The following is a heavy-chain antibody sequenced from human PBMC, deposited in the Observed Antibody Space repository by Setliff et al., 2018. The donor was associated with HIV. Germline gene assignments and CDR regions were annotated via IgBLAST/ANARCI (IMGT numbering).Heavy chain of an antibody. D-gene: IGHD3-22*01. CDR1: GFIFSSHG. V-gene: IGHV3-30*02. Sequence: LRLSCAASGFIFSSHGMHWVRQAPGKGLEWVAFIRYDESDKQYADSVKGRFTISRDNSKNTLYLQMNSLRVEDTAVYYCARETMYDSRGYLSHYFDYWGQGTPVTVSS. J-gene: IGHJ4*02. CDR3: ARETMYDSRGYLSHYFDY. CDR2: IRYDESDK.